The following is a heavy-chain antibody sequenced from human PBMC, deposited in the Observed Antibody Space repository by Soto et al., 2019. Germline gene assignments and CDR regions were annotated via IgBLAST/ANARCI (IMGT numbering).Heavy chain of an antibody. D-gene: IGHD6-13*01. CDR1: GYFISSSYY. CDR2: IYYSGNT. Sequence: LSETLSLTCTVSGYFISSSYYWGWIRQPPGKGLEWIVSIYYSGNTYYNPSLKSRVAISVDTSKNQFSLKLSSVTAADTAIYHCARHGYSSSWDYDYGMDVWGQGTTVTVSS. CDR3: ARHGYSSSWDYDYGMDV. J-gene: IGHJ6*02. V-gene: IGHV4-39*01.